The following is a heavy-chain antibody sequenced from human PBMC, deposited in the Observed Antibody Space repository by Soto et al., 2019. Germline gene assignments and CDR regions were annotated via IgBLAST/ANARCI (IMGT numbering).Heavy chain of an antibody. CDR1: GFTFSIYA. V-gene: IGHV3-23*01. CDR2: ISGSGGST. Sequence: HPGGSLRLSCAASGFTFSIYAMSWFCQAQGKGLEWVSAISGSGGSTYYADSVKGRFTISRDNSKNTLYLQMNSLRAEDTAVYYCAKGHDFWSGYYDNWFDPWGQGTLVTVSS. CDR3: AKGHDFWSGYYDNWFDP. J-gene: IGHJ5*02. D-gene: IGHD3-3*01.